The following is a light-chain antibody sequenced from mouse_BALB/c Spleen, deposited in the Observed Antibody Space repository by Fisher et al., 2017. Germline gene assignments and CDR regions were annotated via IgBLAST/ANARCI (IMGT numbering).Light chain of an antibody. CDR3: HQWSSYRT. Sequence: DIVLTQSPAIMAASLGQKVTMTCSASSSVSSSYLHWYQQKSGASPKPLIHRTSNLAFGVPSRFSGSGSGTFYSLTISSVEAEDAADYYCHQWSSYRTFGGGTKLEIK. J-gene: IGKJ1*01. V-gene: IGKV4-58*01. CDR2: RTS. CDR1: SSVSSSY.